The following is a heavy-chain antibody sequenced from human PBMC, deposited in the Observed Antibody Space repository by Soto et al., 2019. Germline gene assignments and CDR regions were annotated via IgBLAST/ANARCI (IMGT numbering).Heavy chain of an antibody. CDR2: VSNDGSRK. D-gene: IGHD3-22*01. J-gene: IGHJ5*01. CDR3: ASCVGGSLYDNSGKYDS. CDR1: GFIFSSKG. Sequence: ESGGGVVQPGRSLRLTCAASGFIFSSKGMHWVRQAPGKGLEWVALVSNDGSRKYYADSVKGRFTISRDNSENTLYLQMSSLRPEDTAVYYCASCVGGSLYDNSGKYDSWGQGTLVTVSS. V-gene: IGHV3-30*03.